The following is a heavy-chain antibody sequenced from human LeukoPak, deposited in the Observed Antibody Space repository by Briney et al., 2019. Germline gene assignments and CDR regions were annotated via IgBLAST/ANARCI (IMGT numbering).Heavy chain of an antibody. CDR2: AYTSGNT. D-gene: IGHD1-26*01. V-gene: IGHV4-4*07. CDR3: ARRGGSYLSLYYYYYMDV. Sequence: SETLSLTCTVSGGSISSYYWSWIRQPPGKGLEWIGRAYTSGNTNYNPSLKSRVTMSVDTSKNQFSLKLSSVTAADTAAYYCARRGGSYLSLYYYYYMDVWGKGTTVTVSS. CDR1: GGSISSYY. J-gene: IGHJ6*03.